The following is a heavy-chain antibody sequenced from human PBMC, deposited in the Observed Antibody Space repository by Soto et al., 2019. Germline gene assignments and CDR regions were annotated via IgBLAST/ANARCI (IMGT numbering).Heavy chain of an antibody. J-gene: IGHJ4*02. D-gene: IGHD3-22*01. CDR1: GYSFTSYW. CDR3: ARQIYDSDTGPNFQYYFDS. Sequence: GESLKISCKGSGYSFTSYWITWVRQKPGKCLEWMWRIDPSDSQTYYSPSFRGHVTISATKSITTVFLQLSSLRASDTAMYYCARQIYDSDTGPNFQYYFDSWGQGTPVTVSS. CDR2: IDPSDSQT. V-gene: IGHV5-10-1*01.